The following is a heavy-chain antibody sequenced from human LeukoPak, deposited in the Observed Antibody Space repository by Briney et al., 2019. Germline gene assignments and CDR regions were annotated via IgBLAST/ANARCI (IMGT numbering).Heavy chain of an antibody. CDR3: ARDQLAYSGYDTLFDY. Sequence: GGSLRLSCAASGFTFSTYSMKWVRQAPGKGLEWVSYISDSSAMYYADSVRGRFTISRDNSKNTLYLQLNSLRPEDTAVYYCARDQLAYSGYDTLFDYWGQGTLVTVSS. J-gene: IGHJ4*02. CDR1: GFTFSTYS. V-gene: IGHV3-48*01. D-gene: IGHD5-12*01. CDR2: ISDSSAM.